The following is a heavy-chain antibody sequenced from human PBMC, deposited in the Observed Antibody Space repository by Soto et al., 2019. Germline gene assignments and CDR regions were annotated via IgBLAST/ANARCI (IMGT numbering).Heavy chain of an antibody. Sequence: EVQLVESGGGLVQPGGSLRLSCAASGFTFSSYSMNWVRQAPGKGLEWVSYISSSSSTIYYADSVKGRFTISRDNAKNSLYLQMNSLRDEDTAVYYCARDAIGITMVRGVNRASWGQGTMVTVSS. J-gene: IGHJ3*01. CDR2: ISSSSSTI. CDR1: GFTFSSYS. D-gene: IGHD3-10*01. V-gene: IGHV3-48*02. CDR3: ARDAIGITMVRGVNRAS.